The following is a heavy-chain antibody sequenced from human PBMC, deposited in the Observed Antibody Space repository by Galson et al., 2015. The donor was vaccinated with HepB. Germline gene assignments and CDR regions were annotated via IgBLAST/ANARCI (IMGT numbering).Heavy chain of an antibody. J-gene: IGHJ2*01. CDR1: GFTFSSYW. CDR2: IYSGGST. CDR3: ARERAITIFGVVISWYFDL. D-gene: IGHD3-3*01. V-gene: IGHV3-66*01. Sequence: SLRLSCAASGFTFSSYWMSWVRQAPGKGLEWVSVIYSGGSTYYADSVKGRFTISRDNSKNTLYLQMNSLRAEDTAVYYCARERAITIFGVVISWYFDLWGRGTLVTVSS.